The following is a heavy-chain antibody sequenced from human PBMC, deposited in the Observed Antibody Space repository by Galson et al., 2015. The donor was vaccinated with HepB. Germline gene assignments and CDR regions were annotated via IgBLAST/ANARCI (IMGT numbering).Heavy chain of an antibody. CDR2: ISAYNGNT. D-gene: IGHD2-21*02. CDR1: GYTFTSYG. CDR3: ARPASPYCGGDCYSSVDY. J-gene: IGHJ4*02. Sequence: SVKVSCKASGYTFTSYGISWVRQAPGQGLEWMGWISAYNGNTNYAQKLQGRVTMTTDTSTSTAYMELRSLRSDDTAVYYCARPASPYCGGDCYSSVDYWGQGTLVTVSS. V-gene: IGHV1-18*01.